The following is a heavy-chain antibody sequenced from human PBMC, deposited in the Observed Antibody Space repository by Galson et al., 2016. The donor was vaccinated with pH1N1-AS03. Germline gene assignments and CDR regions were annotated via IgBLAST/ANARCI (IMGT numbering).Heavy chain of an antibody. CDR2: ITADGTSR. D-gene: IGHD5-24*01. V-gene: IGHV3-48*03. J-gene: IGHJ3*01. CDR3: AREVGRRDGYIWTSDAFDV. Sequence: SLRLSCAASGFSLGSHEMNWVRQAPGKGLEWISYITADGTSRKYADSVRGRFTITRDNANNLVFLYMSSLTVEDTGLYHCAREVGRRDGYIWTSDAFDVWGRGTTVIVSA. CDR1: GFSLGSHE.